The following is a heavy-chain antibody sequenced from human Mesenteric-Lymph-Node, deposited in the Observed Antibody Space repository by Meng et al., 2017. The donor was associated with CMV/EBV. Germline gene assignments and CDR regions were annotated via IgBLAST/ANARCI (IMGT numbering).Heavy chain of an antibody. CDR3: ARFNYYGSGSYDY. Sequence: SETLSLTCSVFGGSFSGYFWTWVRQPPGKGLEWIGEIIHTGSTDYNPSLKSRVTISVDTSKNQFSLKLSSVTAADTAVYYCARFNYYGSGSYDYWGQGTLVTVSS. V-gene: IGHV4-34*12. CDR2: IIHTGST. D-gene: IGHD3-10*01. CDR1: GGSFSGYF. J-gene: IGHJ4*02.